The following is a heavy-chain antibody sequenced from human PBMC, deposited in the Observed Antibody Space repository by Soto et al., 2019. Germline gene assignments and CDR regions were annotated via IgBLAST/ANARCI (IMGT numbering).Heavy chain of an antibody. Sequence: ASVKVSCKASGGTFSSYAISWVRQAPGQGLEWMGGIIPIFGTANYAQKFQGRVTITADESTSTAYMELSSLRSEDTAVYYCARDPAYYYDSSGYVWGQGTLVTVSS. CDR3: ARDPAYYYDSSGYV. D-gene: IGHD3-22*01. V-gene: IGHV1-69*13. CDR1: GGTFSSYA. CDR2: IIPIFGTA. J-gene: IGHJ4*02.